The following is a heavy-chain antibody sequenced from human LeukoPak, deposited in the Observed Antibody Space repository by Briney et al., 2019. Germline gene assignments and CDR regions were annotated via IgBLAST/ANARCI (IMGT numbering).Heavy chain of an antibody. CDR3: AKAFQRGWERDAFAF. Sequence: SGGSLRLSCAASAFTFSSYEMNWVRQAPGKGLEWVSLISGSGDTTNYADSVKGRFTISRDNSKNTLYLQMNSLGADDTAVYYCAKAFQRGWERDAFAFWGQGTLVTVSS. V-gene: IGHV3-23*01. CDR2: ISGSGDTT. CDR1: AFTFSSYE. J-gene: IGHJ3*01. D-gene: IGHD1-26*01.